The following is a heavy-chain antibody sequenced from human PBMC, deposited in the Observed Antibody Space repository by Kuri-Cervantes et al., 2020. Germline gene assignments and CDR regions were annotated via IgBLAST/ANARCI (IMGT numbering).Heavy chain of an antibody. CDR1: GYTFTSYG. CDR2: ISAYNGDT. Sequence: ASVKVSCKASGYTFTSYGISWVRQAPGQGLEWMGWISAYNGDTNYAQKLQGRVTMTTDTSTSTAYMELSSLRSEDTAVYYCARARHEQPAQGMATIIGFDYWGQGTLVTVSS. V-gene: IGHV1-18*01. D-gene: IGHD5-24*01. J-gene: IGHJ4*02. CDR3: ARARHEQPAQGMATIIGFDY.